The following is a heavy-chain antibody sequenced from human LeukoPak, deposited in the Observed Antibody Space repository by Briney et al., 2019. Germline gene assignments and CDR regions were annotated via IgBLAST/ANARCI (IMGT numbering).Heavy chain of an antibody. Sequence: PSETLSLTCTVSGGSISSYYWSWIRHPPGKGLEWIGYIYHSGSTYYSPSLKSRVTISVDKSKTQFSLKLSSVTAADTAVYYCARDKWEPRYAFDIWGQGTMVTVSS. D-gene: IGHD1-26*01. CDR3: ARDKWEPRYAFDI. V-gene: IGHV4-59*12. CDR2: IYHSGST. J-gene: IGHJ3*02. CDR1: GGSISSYY.